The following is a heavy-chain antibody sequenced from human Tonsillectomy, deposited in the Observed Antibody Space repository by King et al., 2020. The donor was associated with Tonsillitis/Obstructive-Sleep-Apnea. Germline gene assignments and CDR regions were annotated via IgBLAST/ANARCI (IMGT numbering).Heavy chain of an antibody. J-gene: IGHJ6*03. Sequence: DVQLVESGGGLVKPGGSLRLSCAASGFTFSSYSMNWVRQAPGKGLEWVSSISGSSSYIYYADSVKGRFTISRDNAKNSLYLQMNSLRAEDTAVYYCARVGKEPYYMDVWGKGTTVTVSS. D-gene: IGHD1-26*01. CDR1: GFTFSSYS. CDR2: ISGSSSYI. CDR3: ARVGKEPYYMDV. V-gene: IGHV3-21*01.